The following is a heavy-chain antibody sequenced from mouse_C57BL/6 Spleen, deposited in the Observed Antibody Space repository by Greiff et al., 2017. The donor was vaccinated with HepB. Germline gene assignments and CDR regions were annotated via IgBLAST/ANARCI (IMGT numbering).Heavy chain of an antibody. CDR1: GFTFSDAW. V-gene: IGHV6-6*01. J-gene: IGHJ4*01. CDR2: IRNKANNHAT. Sequence: EVHLVESGGGLVQPGGSMKLSCAASGFTFSDAWMDWVRQSPEKGLEWVAEIRNKANNHATYYAESVKGRFTISRDVSKSSVYLQMNSLRAEDTGIYYCTRFYYYGSSYRAMDYWGQGTSVTVSS. D-gene: IGHD1-1*01. CDR3: TRFYYYGSSYRAMDY.